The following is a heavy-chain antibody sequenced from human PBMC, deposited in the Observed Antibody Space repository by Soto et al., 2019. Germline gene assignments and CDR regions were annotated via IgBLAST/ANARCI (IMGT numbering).Heavy chain of an antibody. J-gene: IGHJ6*02. V-gene: IGHV3-23*01. CDR3: ATLDIVVVPAAQTADGMDV. CDR2: ISGSGGST. CDR1: GFTFSSYA. Sequence: LRLSCAASGFTFSSYAMSWVRQAAGKGLEWVSAISGSGGSTYYADSVKGRFTISRDNSKNTLYLQMNSLRAEDTAVYYCATLDIVVVPAAQTADGMDVWGQGTTVTVSS. D-gene: IGHD2-2*03.